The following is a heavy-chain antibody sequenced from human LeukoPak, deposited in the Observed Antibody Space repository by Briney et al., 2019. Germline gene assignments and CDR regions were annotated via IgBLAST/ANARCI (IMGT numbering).Heavy chain of an antibody. CDR1: EFDFSSHA. CDR2: ISNDATKK. CDR3: AKDMNTVTTTFDY. V-gene: IGHV3-30*18. J-gene: IGHJ4*02. Sequence: GSLRLSCAASEFDFSSHAMTWVRQAPGKGLEWVAVISNDATKKYYADSVKGRSTVSRDNSESTLYLQMNSLRAEDTAVYYCAKDMNTVTTTFDYWGQGTLVIVSS. D-gene: IGHD4-17*01.